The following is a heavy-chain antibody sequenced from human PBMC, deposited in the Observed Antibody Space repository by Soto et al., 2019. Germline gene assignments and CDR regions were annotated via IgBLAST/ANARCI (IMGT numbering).Heavy chain of an antibody. CDR2: IYHRGST. J-gene: IGHJ6*02. CDR3: VRGGDTMVRGVIIFYYYGMDV. CDR1: VYSISSGYY. D-gene: IGHD3-10*01. V-gene: IGHV4-38-2*01. Sequence: LSLTFAVSVYSISSGYYCGWTRQSPGKGLEWIGSIYHRGSTYYNPSLKSRVTISLDTSKNQFSLRLTSVTAADTAVYYCVRGGDTMVRGVIIFYYYGMDVWGQGTTVTVSS.